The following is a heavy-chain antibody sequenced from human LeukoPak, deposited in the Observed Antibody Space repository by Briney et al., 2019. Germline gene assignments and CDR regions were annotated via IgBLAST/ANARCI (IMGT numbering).Heavy chain of an antibody. J-gene: IGHJ4*02. CDR3: ARPGATTGYSSGWYSY. CDR2: INPNSGGT. V-gene: IGHV1-2*02. Sequence: ASVKVSCKASRYTFTGYYMHSVRQAPGQRLEWTGWINPNSGGTNYAQKFQGRVTMTRDTSISTAYMELSRLRSDDTAVYYCARPGATTGYSSGWYSYWGQGTLVTVSS. CDR1: RYTFTGYY. D-gene: IGHD6-19*01.